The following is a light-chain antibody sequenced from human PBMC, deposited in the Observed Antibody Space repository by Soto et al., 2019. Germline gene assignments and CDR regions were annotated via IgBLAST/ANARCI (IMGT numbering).Light chain of an antibody. CDR1: QSISNW. CDR3: QQYDSYWT. J-gene: IGKJ1*01. V-gene: IGKV1-5*01. Sequence: DIQLTQSPSTLSASVGDRVTITCRASQSISNWLAWYQQKPGNAPQVLIYDASKLINGVPSRFSGSGSGTEFTLTSSSLQPDDFASYYCQQYDSYWTFGQGTKVEV. CDR2: DAS.